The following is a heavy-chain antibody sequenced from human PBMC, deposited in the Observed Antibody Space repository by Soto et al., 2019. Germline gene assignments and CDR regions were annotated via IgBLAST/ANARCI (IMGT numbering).Heavy chain of an antibody. D-gene: IGHD6-19*01. CDR2: INPNSGGT. Sequence: KGSRKASGYTNTSYYMDWVRQKPGQGIEWMGWINPNSGGTNYEQKFRGRVSMTRDTSISTAYMELSRLRSDDTAVYYCARAYSSGWDDAFGICGQGTMFTVSS. J-gene: IGHJ3*02. CDR1: GYTNTSYY. V-gene: IGHV1-2*02. CDR3: ARAYSSGWDDAFGI.